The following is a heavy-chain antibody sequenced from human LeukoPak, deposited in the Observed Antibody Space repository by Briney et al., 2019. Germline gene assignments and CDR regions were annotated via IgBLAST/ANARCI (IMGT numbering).Heavy chain of an antibody. CDR1: GFTLDDYA. D-gene: IGHD6-13*01. Sequence: GGSLRLSCAASGFTLDDYAMHWVRQAPGKGLEWVSGISWKSGSIGYADSVKGRFTISRDNAKNSLYLQMNSLRAEDTALYYCAKDKSHSSWTSRFYYYAMDVWGQGTTVTSP. J-gene: IGHJ6*02. V-gene: IGHV3-9*01. CDR3: AKDKSHSSWTSRFYYYAMDV. CDR2: ISWKSGSI.